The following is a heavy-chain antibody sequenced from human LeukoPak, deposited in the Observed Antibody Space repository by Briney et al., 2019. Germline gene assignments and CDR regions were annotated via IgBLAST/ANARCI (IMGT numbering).Heavy chain of an antibody. CDR3: ARGIMGEFDY. J-gene: IGHJ4*02. CDR2: LYSTGST. CDR1: GGSFSGYY. V-gene: IGHV4-34*01. Sequence: QPSETLSLTCAVYGGSFSGYYWGWIRQSPGKGLEWIGSLYSTGSTYYNPSLNNRVTLSVDTSENQFSLRLTSVTARDTAMYYCARGIMGEFDYWGQGTLVTVSS. D-gene: IGHD3-16*01.